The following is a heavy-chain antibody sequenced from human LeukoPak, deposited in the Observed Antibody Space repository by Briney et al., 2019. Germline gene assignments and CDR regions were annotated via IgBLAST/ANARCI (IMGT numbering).Heavy chain of an antibody. V-gene: IGHV4-39*01. CDR1: GASIRSSTYY. CDR3: ARQTGSGLFILP. J-gene: IGHJ4*02. CDR2: IYYTGNT. Sequence: SETLSLTCTVSGASIRSSTYYWGWIRQPPGMGLEWIGSIYYTGNTYYNASLKSQVSISIDTSKNQFSLKLTSVTAADTAVYYCARQTGSGLFILPGGQGTLVTVSS. D-gene: IGHD3/OR15-3a*01.